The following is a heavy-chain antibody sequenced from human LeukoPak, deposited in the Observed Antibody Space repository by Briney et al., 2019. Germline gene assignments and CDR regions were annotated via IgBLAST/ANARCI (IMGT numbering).Heavy chain of an antibody. V-gene: IGHV3-21*01. CDR2: TTSSGTYI. CDR3: ARDPYSGNYGNDYYYYMDV. D-gene: IGHD1-26*01. Sequence: GGSLRLSCAASGFTFSSYEMNWVRQAPGKGLESVSSTTSSGTYIFYADSVKGRFTISRDNAKNSLYLQMDSLGPEDTAVYYCARDPYSGNYGNDYYYYMDVWGKGTTVTISS. CDR1: GFTFSSYE. J-gene: IGHJ6*03.